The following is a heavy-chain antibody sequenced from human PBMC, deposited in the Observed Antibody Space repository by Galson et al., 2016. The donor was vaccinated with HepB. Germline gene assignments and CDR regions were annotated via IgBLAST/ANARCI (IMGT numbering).Heavy chain of an antibody. CDR1: GFSFSRYA. CDR2: ISEDGNNK. D-gene: IGHD6-19*01. Sequence: SLRLSCAASGFSFSRYAIHWVRQAPGKGLEWVALISEDGNNKYFTDSVKGQFTISRDNSKNTLYLQMNSLRDEDTAVYYCAGASHGGWFDYWGQGTLVTVSS. J-gene: IGHJ4*02. CDR3: AGASHGGWFDY. V-gene: IGHV3-30-3*01.